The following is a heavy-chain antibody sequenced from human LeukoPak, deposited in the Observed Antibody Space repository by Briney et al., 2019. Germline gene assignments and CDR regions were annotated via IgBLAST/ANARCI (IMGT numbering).Heavy chain of an antibody. CDR2: MDHSGSS. D-gene: IGHD7-27*01. CDR3: ARLLGPQTGPSVILYWYFDL. J-gene: IGHJ2*01. V-gene: IGHV4-39*01. Sequence: SETLSLTCSVSGGSIISKTSYWGWIRQPPGKGLEWIGSMDHSGSSYYNPSLKSRVTVSVHTSKNQFSLKLSSVTASDTAVYYCARLLGPQTGPSVILYWYFDLWGRGTLVTVSS. CDR1: GGSIISKTSY.